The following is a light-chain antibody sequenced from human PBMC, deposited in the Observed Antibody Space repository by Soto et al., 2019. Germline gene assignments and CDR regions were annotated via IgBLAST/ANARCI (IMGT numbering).Light chain of an antibody. V-gene: IGKV3-15*01. Sequence: EIVMTQSPATLSVSPGERATLSGRASQSVSSNLAWYQQKPGQAPRLLIYGASTRATGIPARFSGSGSGTAFTLTISSLQSDDFALYYCQQYNNWPPWTFGQRTKVEIK. CDR2: GAS. CDR1: QSVSSN. CDR3: QQYNNWPPWT. J-gene: IGKJ1*01.